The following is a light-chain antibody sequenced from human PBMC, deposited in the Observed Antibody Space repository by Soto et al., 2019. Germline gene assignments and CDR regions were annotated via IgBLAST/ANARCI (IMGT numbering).Light chain of an antibody. CDR1: QSVSNNY. CDR3: QQYGSSGT. V-gene: IGKV3-20*01. CDR2: GAS. Sequence: ENVLTHSLGTVSLYKGERASLSYSASQSVSNNYLSCYPQPPGQAPRLLIYGASNRATGLPDRFSGSGSGTDFTLTISLLEPEDFPVYYCQQYGSSGTFAQGTKVDI. J-gene: IGKJ1*01.